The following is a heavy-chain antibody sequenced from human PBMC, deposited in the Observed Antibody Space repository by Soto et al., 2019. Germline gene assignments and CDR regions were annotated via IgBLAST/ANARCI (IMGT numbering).Heavy chain of an antibody. CDR1: GGSISSYY. J-gene: IGHJ6*02. V-gene: IGHV4-59*01. CDR2: VYYSGST. Sequence: QVQLQESGPGLVKPSETLSLTCTVSGGSISSYYWSWIRQLPGKGLEWIGYVYYSGSTNYNPSPKSRVTISVDTSKNQFSLKLSAVTAADKAVYYCARDSYSSGWYLNYYYYYGMDVWGQGTTVTVSS. D-gene: IGHD6-19*01. CDR3: ARDSYSSGWYLNYYYYYGMDV.